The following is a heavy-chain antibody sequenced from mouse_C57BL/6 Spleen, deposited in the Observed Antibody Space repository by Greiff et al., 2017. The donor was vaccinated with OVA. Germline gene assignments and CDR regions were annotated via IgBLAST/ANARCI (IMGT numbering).Heavy chain of an antibody. Sequence: QVQLQQPGAELVKPGASVKLSCKASGYTFTSYWMHWVKQRPGRGLEWIGRIDPNSGGTKYNEKFKSKATLTVDKPSSTAYMQLSSLTSEDSAVYYWARDDYDEGGAYWGQGTLVTVSA. V-gene: IGHV1-72*01. CDR2: IDPNSGGT. D-gene: IGHD2-4*01. CDR1: GYTFTSYW. CDR3: ARDDYDEGGAY. J-gene: IGHJ3*01.